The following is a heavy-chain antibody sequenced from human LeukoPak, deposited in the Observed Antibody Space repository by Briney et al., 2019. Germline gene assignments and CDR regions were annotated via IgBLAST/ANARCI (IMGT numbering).Heavy chain of an antibody. CDR3: AGHHPRNTVDF. J-gene: IGHJ4*02. D-gene: IGHD2/OR15-2a*01. V-gene: IGHV4-59*08. Sequence: PSETLSLTCTVSGGSITDYYWNWIRQPPGKGLEWIGYISYSGGTNYNPSLNSRVTISVDTSKNVFSLKLSSVTAADTAVYYCAGHHPRNTVDFWGQGTLVTVSS. CDR1: GGSITDYY. CDR2: ISYSGGT.